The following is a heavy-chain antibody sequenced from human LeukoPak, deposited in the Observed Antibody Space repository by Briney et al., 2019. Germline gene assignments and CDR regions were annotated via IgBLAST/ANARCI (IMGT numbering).Heavy chain of an antibody. V-gene: IGHV3-33*01. D-gene: IGHD6-25*01. CDR1: GFTFSSYG. CDR2: IWYDGSNK. J-gene: IGHJ4*02. CDR3: ARGDSGASAETHYFDY. Sequence: GGSLRLSCAASGFTFSSYGMHWVRQAPGKGLEWVAVIWYDGSNKYYADSVKGRFTISREHSKNTLYLQMNSLTAEDTAVYYCARGDSGASAETHYFDYWGQGTLVTVSS.